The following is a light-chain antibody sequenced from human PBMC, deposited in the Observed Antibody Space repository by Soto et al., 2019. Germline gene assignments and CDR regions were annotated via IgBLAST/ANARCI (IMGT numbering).Light chain of an antibody. CDR3: QHYNSYSEA. J-gene: IGKJ1*01. Sequence: DIQMTQSPSTLSGSVGDRVTITCRASQTISSWLAWYQQKPGKAPKLLIYKASTLKSGVPSRFSGSGSGKEFTLTISSLQPDDFATYYCQHYNSYSEALDQGTKVDIK. CDR1: QTISSW. CDR2: KAS. V-gene: IGKV1-5*03.